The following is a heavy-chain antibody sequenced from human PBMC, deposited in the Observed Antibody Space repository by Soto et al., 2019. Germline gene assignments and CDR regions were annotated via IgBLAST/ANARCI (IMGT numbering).Heavy chain of an antibody. V-gene: IGHV1-69*13. D-gene: IGHD3-3*01. CDR2: IIPIFGTA. J-gene: IGHJ6*02. CDR1: GGTFSSYA. Sequence: ASVKVSCKASGGTFSSYAISWVRQAPGQGLEWMGGIIPIFGTANYAQKFQGRVTITADESTSTAYMELSGLRSEDTAVYYCARRNFTIFGVVITDYYYYGMDVWGQGTTVTVSS. CDR3: ARRNFTIFGVVITDYYYYGMDV.